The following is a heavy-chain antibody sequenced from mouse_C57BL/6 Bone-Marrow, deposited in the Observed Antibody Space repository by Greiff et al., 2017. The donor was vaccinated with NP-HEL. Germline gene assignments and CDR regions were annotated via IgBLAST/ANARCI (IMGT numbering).Heavy chain of an antibody. D-gene: IGHD4-1*01. CDR2: ISYDGSN. J-gene: IGHJ4*01. V-gene: IGHV3-6*01. Sequence: EVKLQESGPGLVKPSQSLSLTCSVTGYSITSGYYWNWIRQFPGNKLEWMGYISYDGSNNYNPSLKNRISITRDTSKNQFFLKLNSVTTEDTATYYCARDGLGRDYYAMDYWGQGTSVTVSS. CDR3: ARDGLGRDYYAMDY. CDR1: GYSITSGYY.